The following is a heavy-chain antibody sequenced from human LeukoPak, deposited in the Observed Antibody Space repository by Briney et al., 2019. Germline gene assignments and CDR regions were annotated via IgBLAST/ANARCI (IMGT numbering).Heavy chain of an antibody. CDR1: GGSISSYY. CDR3: ARVQLSSWSAFDY. V-gene: IGHV4-59*01. Sequence: SETLSLTCTVSGGSISSYYWSWIRQPPGKGLEWIGYIYYSGSTNYNPSLKSRVTISVDTSKNQFSLKLSSVTAADTAVYYCARVQLSSWSAFDYWGLGTLVTVSS. D-gene: IGHD6-13*01. J-gene: IGHJ4*02. CDR2: IYYSGST.